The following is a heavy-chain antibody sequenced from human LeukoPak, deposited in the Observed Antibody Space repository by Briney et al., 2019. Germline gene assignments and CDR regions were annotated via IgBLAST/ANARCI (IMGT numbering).Heavy chain of an antibody. V-gene: IGHV3-23*01. Sequence: PGGSLRLSCAASGFTFSSYSMNWVRQAPGKGLEWVSGIGGSGGSTYFADSVKGRFTISRDNSKNTLYLQMNSLRAADTAVYYCAKAMTVGVLDAFDIWGQGTMVTVSS. D-gene: IGHD3-22*01. CDR2: IGGSGGST. CDR1: GFTFSSYS. CDR3: AKAMTVGVLDAFDI. J-gene: IGHJ3*02.